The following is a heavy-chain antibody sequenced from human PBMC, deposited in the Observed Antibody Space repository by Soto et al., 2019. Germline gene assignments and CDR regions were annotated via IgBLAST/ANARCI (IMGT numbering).Heavy chain of an antibody. CDR3: ARGAVMSVIPPRYTTDV. Sequence: QPQLVQSGAELKKPGSSVKVSCKASGGTFSSNAIVWVRQAPGQGLEGLGGIITIYDTSNYAEKFQGRVTISADRSTRTAYMELRSLRSEDTAVYYCARGAVMSVIPPRYTTDVWGQGTTVTVSS. CDR2: IITIYDTS. CDR1: GGTFSSNA. J-gene: IGHJ6*02. D-gene: IGHD2-8*02. V-gene: IGHV1-69*06.